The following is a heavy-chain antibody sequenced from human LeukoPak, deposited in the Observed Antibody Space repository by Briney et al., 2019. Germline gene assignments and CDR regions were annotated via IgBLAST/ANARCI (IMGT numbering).Heavy chain of an antibody. D-gene: IGHD1-26*01. J-gene: IGHJ4*02. Sequence: GASLKISCKGSGYIFTSNWIGWVRPMPGKGLEWMGIIYPGDSDTRYSPSFQGQDTISADKSISTAYLQWSSLKASDTAMYYCATSAIVGPTLFDYWGQGTLVTASS. CDR3: ATSAIVGPTLFDY. V-gene: IGHV5-51*01. CDR1: GYIFTSNW. CDR2: IYPGDSDT.